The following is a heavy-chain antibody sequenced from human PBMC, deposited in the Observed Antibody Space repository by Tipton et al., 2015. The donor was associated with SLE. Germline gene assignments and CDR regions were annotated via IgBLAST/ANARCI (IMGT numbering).Heavy chain of an antibody. J-gene: IGHJ6*03. V-gene: IGHV3-23*03. CDR3: AKLAQGYSSSSYYYYYMDV. CDR1: GFTFSSYA. CDR2: IYSGGSST. Sequence: SLRLSCAASGFTFSSYAMSWVRQAPGKGLEWVSVIYSGGSSTYYADSVKGRFTISRDNSKNTLYLQMNSLRAEDTAVYYCAKLAQGYSSSSYYYYYMDVWGKGITVTISS. D-gene: IGHD6-13*01.